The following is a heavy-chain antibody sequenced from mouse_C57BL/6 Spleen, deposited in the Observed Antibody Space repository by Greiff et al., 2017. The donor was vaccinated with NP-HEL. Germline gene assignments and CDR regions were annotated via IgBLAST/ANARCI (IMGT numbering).Heavy chain of an antibody. D-gene: IGHD1-1*01. Sequence: VQLQQSGAELVRPGTSVKLSCKASGYTFTSYWMHWVKQRPGQGLEWIGVIDPSDSYTNYNQKFKGKATLTVDTSSSTAYMQLSSLTSEDSAVYDCERGITTVVASPFDYWGQGTTVTVSS. CDR3: ERGITTVVASPFDY. CDR1: GYTFTSYW. V-gene: IGHV1-59*01. J-gene: IGHJ2*01. CDR2: IDPSDSYT.